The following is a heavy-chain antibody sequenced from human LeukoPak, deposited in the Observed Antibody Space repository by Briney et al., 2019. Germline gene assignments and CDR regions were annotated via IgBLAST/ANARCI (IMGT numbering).Heavy chain of an antibody. J-gene: IGHJ5*02. D-gene: IGHD3-10*01. V-gene: IGHV5-51*01. Sequence: GESLKISCQASGYSFTSSWIGWARQMPGKGLEWMAIINPGDSDTRYSPSFQGQVTISADKPISTVYLQWGSLKASDTAMYYCARQPGAGWFDPRGQGTLVTVSS. CDR2: INPGDSDT. CDR3: ARQPGAGWFDP. CDR1: GYSFTSSW.